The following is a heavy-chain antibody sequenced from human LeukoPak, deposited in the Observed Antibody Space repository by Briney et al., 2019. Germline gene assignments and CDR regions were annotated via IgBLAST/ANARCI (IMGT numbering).Heavy chain of an antibody. V-gene: IGHV4-34*01. D-gene: IGHD4-11*01. J-gene: IGHJ4*02. CDR3: ARHRDSNYYFDY. Sequence: SETLSLTCAVYGGSFSGYYWSWIRQPPGKGLEWIGSIYYSGSTYYNPSLKSRVTISVDTSKNQFSLKLSSVTAADTAVYYCARHRDSNYYFDYWGQGTLVTVSS. CDR2: IYYSGST. CDR1: GGSFSGYY.